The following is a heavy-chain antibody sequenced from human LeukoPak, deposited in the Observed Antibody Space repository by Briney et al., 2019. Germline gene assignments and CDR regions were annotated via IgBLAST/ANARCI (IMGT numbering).Heavy chain of an antibody. D-gene: IGHD6-13*01. CDR2: IYESVKT. J-gene: IGHJ4*02. CDR1: GGSVSSNYA. CDR3: ARPYSSDWYFDY. V-gene: IGHV4-39*01. Sequence: SETLSLTCTVTGGSVSSNYAWAWIRQSPGKWLECIGYIYESVKTYYNPSLRSRVAMSVDTSKNQFSLTLRSVTAADTAVYYCARPYSSDWYFDYWGQGILVTVSS.